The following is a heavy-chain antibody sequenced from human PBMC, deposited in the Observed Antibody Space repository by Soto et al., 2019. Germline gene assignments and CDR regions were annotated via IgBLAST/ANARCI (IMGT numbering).Heavy chain of an antibody. CDR1: GYTFTENH. J-gene: IGHJ5*02. V-gene: IGHV1-2*02. D-gene: IGHD3-16*01. CDR2: IDPKRGDT. Sequence: ASVQLSCKASGYTFTENHIHWLRRAPGQRLEWMGRIDPKRGDTTFAQTYQGRVTMTRDTSSNTVYMELTRLTSDGTAIYYCARRQLRDYIRWSFDPWGQGTLVTVSS. CDR3: ARRQLRDYIRWSFDP.